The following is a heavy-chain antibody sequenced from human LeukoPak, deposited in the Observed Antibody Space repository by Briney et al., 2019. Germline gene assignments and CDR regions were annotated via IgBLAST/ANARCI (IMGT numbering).Heavy chain of an antibody. J-gene: IGHJ5*02. V-gene: IGHV1-46*01. CDR3: ARDLTIFGVVNRFDP. CDR1: GYTFTSYY. CDR2: INPSGGST. Sequence: GASVKVSCKASGYTFTSYYMHWVRQAPGQGLEWMGIINPSGGSTSYAQKFQGRVTMTRDTSTSTAYMELSSLRPEDTAVYYCARDLTIFGVVNRFDPWGQGTLVTVSS. D-gene: IGHD3-3*01.